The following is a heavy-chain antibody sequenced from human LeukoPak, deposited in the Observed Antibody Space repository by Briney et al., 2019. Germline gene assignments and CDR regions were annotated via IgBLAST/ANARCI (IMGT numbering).Heavy chain of an antibody. J-gene: IGHJ3*02. V-gene: IGHV3-21*01. CDR3: ARDVGVAIAVAGTDI. Sequence: GGSLRLSCAVSGFTFSTYDMNWVRQAPGKGLEWVSSISSGSRYIYYADSVKGRFTISRDNAENSLYLQMNSLRVEDTAVYYCARDVGVAIAVAGTDIWGQGTMVTVSS. D-gene: IGHD6-19*01. CDR1: GFTFSTYD. CDR2: ISSGSRYI.